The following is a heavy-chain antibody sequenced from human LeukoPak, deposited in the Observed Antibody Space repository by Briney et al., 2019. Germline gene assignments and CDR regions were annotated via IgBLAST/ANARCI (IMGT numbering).Heavy chain of an antibody. Sequence: PGGSLRLARAASGFTLSNYWMASVRQAAGKGLEWVVHINQEGREKPYMECVKARFTMSRHNTKHSLTQQMNSLGTGHMSVCQCVTDGGVSGYDLLAYWGQGTLVTVSS. CDR2: INQEGREK. CDR1: GFTLSNYW. D-gene: IGHD5-12*01. CDR3: VTDGGVSGYDLLAY. J-gene: IGHJ4*02. V-gene: IGHV3-7*01.